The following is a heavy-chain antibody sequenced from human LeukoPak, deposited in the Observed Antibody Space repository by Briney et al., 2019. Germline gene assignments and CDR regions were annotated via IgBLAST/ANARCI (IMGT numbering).Heavy chain of an antibody. CDR1: GFTFSNYA. J-gene: IGHJ4*02. CDR3: ARQWQQLRDPFDY. V-gene: IGHV3-21*01. Sequence: GGSLRLSSAASGFTFSNYAMNWVRQAPGKGLEWVSSITSISNYIYYADSVKGRFTISRDNAKNSLYLEMNSLRAEDTAVYYCARQWQQLRDPFDYWGQGTLVTVSS. CDR2: ITSISNYI. D-gene: IGHD6-13*01.